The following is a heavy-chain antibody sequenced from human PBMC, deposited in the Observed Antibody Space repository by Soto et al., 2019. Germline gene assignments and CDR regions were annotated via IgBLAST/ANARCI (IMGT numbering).Heavy chain of an antibody. V-gene: IGHV1-18*04. CDR1: GYTFTSYG. CDR3: ARTVSANTYYDYVWGSYRTYFDY. J-gene: IGHJ4*02. D-gene: IGHD3-16*02. Sequence: ASVKVSCKASGYTFTSYGISWVRQAPGQGLEWMGWISAYNGNTNYAQKLQGRVTMTTDTSTSTAHMELRSLRSDDTAVYYCARTVSANTYYDYVWGSYRTYFDYWGQGTLVTVSS. CDR2: ISAYNGNT.